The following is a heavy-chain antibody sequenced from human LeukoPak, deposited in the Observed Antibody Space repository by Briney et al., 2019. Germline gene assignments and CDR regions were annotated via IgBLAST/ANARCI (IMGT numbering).Heavy chain of an antibody. V-gene: IGHV1-2*06. CDR3: ARDYPLAPDAFDI. Sequence: ASVKVSCKASGDTFTGYYMHWVRQAPGQGPEWMGRINPNSGGTNYAQKLQGRVTMTTDTSTSTAYMELRSLRSDDTAVYYCARDYPLAPDAFDIWGQGTMVTVSS. CDR1: GDTFTGYY. CDR2: INPNSGGT. J-gene: IGHJ3*02.